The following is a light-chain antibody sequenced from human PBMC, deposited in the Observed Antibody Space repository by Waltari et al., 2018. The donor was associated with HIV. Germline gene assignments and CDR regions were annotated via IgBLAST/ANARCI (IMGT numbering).Light chain of an antibody. CDR3: CSYAGSSTYV. J-gene: IGLJ1*01. CDR1: TSDVGSYNL. CDR2: EVS. V-gene: IGLV2-23*02. Sequence: PGQSITISCTGPTSDVGSYNLVSWYQQHPGKAPKLMIYEVSKRPSGVSNRFSGSKSGNTASLTISGLQAEDEADYYCCSYAGSSTYVFGTGTKVTVL.